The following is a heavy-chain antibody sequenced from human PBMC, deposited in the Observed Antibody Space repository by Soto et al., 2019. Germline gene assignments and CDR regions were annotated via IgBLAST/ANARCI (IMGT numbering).Heavy chain of an antibody. J-gene: IGHJ6*02. CDR2: IYPGDSDT. Sequence: PGESLKISCKGSGYSFTSYWIGWVRQMPGEGLEWLGVIYPGDSDTRYSPSLQGQVTISVDKSISTAYLQWSSLRASDSAMYYCARTRSFTLGFYYDGMDVWGQGTTVTVSS. CDR1: GYSFTSYW. V-gene: IGHV5-51*01. D-gene: IGHD6-6*01. CDR3: ARTRSFTLGFYYDGMDV.